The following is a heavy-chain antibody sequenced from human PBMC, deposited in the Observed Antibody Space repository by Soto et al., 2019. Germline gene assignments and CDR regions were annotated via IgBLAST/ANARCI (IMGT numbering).Heavy chain of an antibody. D-gene: IGHD3-22*01. CDR3: VRTSGYSRPHYYYYGMDV. CDR1: GGIFNKYA. V-gene: IGHV1-69*01. J-gene: IGHJ6*02. CDR2: IIPIFGTA. Sequence: QVQLVQSGAEVKKPGSSVKVSCKASGGIFNKYAIDWVRQAPGQGLEWMGGIIPIFGTANYAQKFQGRVTITADESTSTAYMELSSLRSEDTAVYYCVRTSGYSRPHYYYYGMDVWGQGTTVTVSS.